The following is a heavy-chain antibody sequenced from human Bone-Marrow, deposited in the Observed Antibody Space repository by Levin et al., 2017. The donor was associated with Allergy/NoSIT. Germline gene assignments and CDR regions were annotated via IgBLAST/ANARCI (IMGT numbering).Heavy chain of an antibody. J-gene: IGHJ4*02. CDR2: VNNGGNA. CDR1: GFTFSRYA. CDR3: AKDHPSSGWPAFDY. D-gene: IGHD6-19*01. V-gene: IGHV3-23*01. Sequence: PGGSLRLSCVASGFTFSRYAISWVRQAPGRGLEWVASVNNGGNAYYGDSVKGRFTVSRDNSRNTLDLQMDSLRDDDPAIYYCAKDHPSSGWPAFDYWGQGTLVTVSS.